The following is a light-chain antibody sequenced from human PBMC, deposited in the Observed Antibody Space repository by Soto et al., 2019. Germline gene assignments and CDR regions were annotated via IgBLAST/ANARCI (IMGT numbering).Light chain of an antibody. J-gene: IGKJ5*01. CDR3: QQSYMDPIT. V-gene: IGKV1-39*01. CDR2: DAS. Sequence: DIQMTQSPSSLSASVLSRVTITCRASQSISTYLNWYQKKPGKAPNLLIYDASRLQSGVPSRFSGSGGGTDFTLSISSVQPEDFATYFCQQSYMDPITFGQGTRLEIK. CDR1: QSISTY.